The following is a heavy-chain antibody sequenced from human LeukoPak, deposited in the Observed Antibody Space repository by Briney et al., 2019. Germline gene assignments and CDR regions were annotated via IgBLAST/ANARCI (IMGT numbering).Heavy chain of an antibody. CDR1: GFTFTTYA. CDR3: ARMVASGVWLLDN. J-gene: IGHJ4*02. D-gene: IGHD6-25*01. Sequence: GGSLRLSCAASGFTFTTYAMHWVRQAPGKGLDWVAVISYDGSHQYYADSVKGRFTISRDNSKNTLYLQMNSLRGEDTAVYYCARMVASGVWLLDNWGLGTLVIVSS. V-gene: IGHV3-30*04. CDR2: ISYDGSHQ.